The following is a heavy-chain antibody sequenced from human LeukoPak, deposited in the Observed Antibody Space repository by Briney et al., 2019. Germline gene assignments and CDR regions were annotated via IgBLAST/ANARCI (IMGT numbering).Heavy chain of an antibody. D-gene: IGHD3/OR15-3a*01. V-gene: IGHV3-53*01. Sequence: PGGSLRLSCAASGFTVSSNYMSWVRQAPGKGLEWLSIIYSKGSTYYADSVTGRFTISRDNSKNTLYLQMNSLRAENTAVYYCATWTTSSVYFQHWGQGTLVTVSS. CDR2: IYSKGST. J-gene: IGHJ1*01. CDR3: ATWTTSSVYFQH. CDR1: GFTVSSNY.